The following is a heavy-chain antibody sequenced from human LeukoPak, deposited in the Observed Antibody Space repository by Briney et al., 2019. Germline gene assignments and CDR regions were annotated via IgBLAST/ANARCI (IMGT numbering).Heavy chain of an antibody. CDR2: IYTIGST. J-gene: IGHJ6*02. D-gene: IGHD3-22*01. Sequence: PSETLFLTCTGSGGSISSYSLSWIRQPAGNGLSSIGRIYTIGSTNYNPSLKSRVTMSVDASKNQFSLKLSSVTAADTAVYYCARGLPPYYYDSSGYYVGYMDVWGQGTTVTVSS. CDR1: GGSISSYS. V-gene: IGHV4-4*07. CDR3: ARGLPPYYYDSSGYYVGYMDV.